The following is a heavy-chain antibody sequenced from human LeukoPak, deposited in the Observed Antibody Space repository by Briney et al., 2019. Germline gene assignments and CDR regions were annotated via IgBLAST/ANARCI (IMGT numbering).Heavy chain of an antibody. D-gene: IGHD3-3*01. J-gene: IGHJ4*02. CDR2: ISAYNGNT. CDR3: ARPSNQAYYDFWSGYYGYWTFDY. V-gene: IGHV1-18*01. CDR1: GYTFTSYG. Sequence: GASVKVSCKASGYTFTSYGISWVRQAPGQGLEWMGWISAYNGNTNYAQKLQGRVTMTTDTSTSTAYMELRSLRSDDTAAYYCARPSNQAYYDFWSGYYGYWTFDYWGQGTLVTVSS.